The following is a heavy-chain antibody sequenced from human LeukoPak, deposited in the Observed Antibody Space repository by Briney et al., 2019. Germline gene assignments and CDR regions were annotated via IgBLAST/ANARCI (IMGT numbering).Heavy chain of an antibody. J-gene: IGHJ5*02. D-gene: IGHD3-22*01. Sequence: GGSLRLSCAASGFTFSSYSMNWVRQATGKGLEWVSYISSSSSTIYYADSVKGRFTIPRDNAKNSLYLQMNSLRAEDTAVYYCARDNIRRYYDSSGYSSWGQGTLVTVSS. CDR1: GFTFSSYS. CDR3: ARDNIRRYYDSSGYSS. CDR2: ISSSSSTI. V-gene: IGHV3-48*04.